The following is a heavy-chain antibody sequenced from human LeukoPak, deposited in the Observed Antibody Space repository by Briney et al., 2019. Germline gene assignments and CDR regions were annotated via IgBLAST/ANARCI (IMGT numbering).Heavy chain of an antibody. V-gene: IGHV1-2*02. J-gene: IGHJ3*02. CDR1: GYTFTGYY. Sequence: ASVKVSCKASGYTFTGYYMHWVRQAPGQGLEWMGWINPNSGGTNYAQKFQGRVTMTRDTSISTAYMELSRLRSDDTAVYYCAGVVRYFDWLGAFDIWGQGTMVTVSS. D-gene: IGHD3-9*01. CDR2: INPNSGGT. CDR3: AGVVRYFDWLGAFDI.